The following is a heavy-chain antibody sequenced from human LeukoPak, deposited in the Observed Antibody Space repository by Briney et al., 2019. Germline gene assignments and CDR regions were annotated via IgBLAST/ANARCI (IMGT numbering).Heavy chain of an antibody. J-gene: IGHJ1*01. Sequence: GRSLRLSCAASGFTFSSYAMHWVRQAPGKGLEWVAVISYDGSNKYYADSVKGRFTISRDNSKNTLYLQMNSLRAEDTAVYYCARDTAAVPQGYFQHWGQGTLVTVSS. CDR3: ARDTAAVPQGYFQH. CDR1: GFTFSSYA. D-gene: IGHD6-13*01. CDR2: ISYDGSNK. V-gene: IGHV3-30-3*01.